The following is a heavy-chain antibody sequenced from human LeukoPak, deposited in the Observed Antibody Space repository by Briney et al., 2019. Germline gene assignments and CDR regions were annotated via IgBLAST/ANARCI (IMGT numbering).Heavy chain of an antibody. D-gene: IGHD3-9*01. J-gene: IGHJ4*02. CDR3: ARSKDILTGYCFDY. Sequence: SETLSLTCTVSGGSTSSYYWSWIRQPPGKGLEWMGYIYYSGSTNYNPSLKSRVTISVDTSKNQFSLKLSSVTAADTAVYYCARSKDILTGYCFDYWGQGTLVTVSS. V-gene: IGHV4-59*01. CDR2: IYYSGST. CDR1: GGSTSSYY.